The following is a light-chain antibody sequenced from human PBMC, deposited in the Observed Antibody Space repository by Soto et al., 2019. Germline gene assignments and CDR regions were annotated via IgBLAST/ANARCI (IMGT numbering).Light chain of an antibody. CDR2: DAS. V-gene: IGKV1-33*01. CDR3: QQYNSLPRT. CDR1: QHINNF. Sequence: DIQMTQSPSSLSASVGDRVTITCQASQHINNFLNWYQQKPGKAPKLLIYDASSLETGVPSRFSGSGSGTDFTFTISSLQAEDIATYYCQQYNSLPRTFGRGTKLEI. J-gene: IGKJ2*01.